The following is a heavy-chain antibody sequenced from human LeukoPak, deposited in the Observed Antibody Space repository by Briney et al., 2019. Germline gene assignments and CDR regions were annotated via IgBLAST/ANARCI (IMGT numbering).Heavy chain of an antibody. J-gene: IGHJ4*02. V-gene: IGHV3-7*03. CDR1: GFTFSKYW. Sequence: PGGSLRLSCAASGFTFSKYWMSWVRQVPGKGLEWVVNINERGNGKNYVDSVKGRFTVSRDNAQDSLYLQMNSLRVEDTAVYYCARHPNSNWDYWGQGTLVTVSS. CDR3: ARHPNSNWDY. D-gene: IGHD6-13*01. CDR2: INERGNGK.